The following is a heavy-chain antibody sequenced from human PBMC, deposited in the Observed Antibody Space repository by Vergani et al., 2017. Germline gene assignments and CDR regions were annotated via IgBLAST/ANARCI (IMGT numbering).Heavy chain of an antibody. CDR2: INHSGST. CDR3: ARRPGXSSSWYHYYYYMDV. CDR1: GGSFSGYY. Sequence: QVQLQQWGAGLLQPSETLSLTCAVYGGSFSGYYWSWIRQPPGKGLEWIGEINHSGSTNYNPSLKSRVTISVDTSKNQFSLKLSSVTAADTAVYYCARRPGXSSSWYHYYYYMDVWGKGTTVTVSS. D-gene: IGHD6-13*01. J-gene: IGHJ6*03. V-gene: IGHV4-34*01.